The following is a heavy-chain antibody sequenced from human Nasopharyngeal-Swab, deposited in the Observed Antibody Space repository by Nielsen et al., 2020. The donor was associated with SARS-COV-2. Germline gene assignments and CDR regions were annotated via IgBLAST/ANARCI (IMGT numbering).Heavy chain of an antibody. CDR3: AKAPYLRGLDV. D-gene: IGHD2-21*01. V-gene: IGHV3-23*01. Sequence: GGSLRLSCAASGFTFSSYAMSWVRQAPGKGLEWVSIISGSGNTTYYADSVNDRFTISRDNSKNTLYLQMNSLRVEDTAVYYCAKAPYLRGLDVWGQGTTGTVSS. CDR1: GFTFSSYA. CDR2: ISGSGNTT. J-gene: IGHJ6*02.